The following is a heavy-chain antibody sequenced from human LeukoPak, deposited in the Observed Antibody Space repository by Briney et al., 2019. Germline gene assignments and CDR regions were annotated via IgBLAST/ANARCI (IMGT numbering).Heavy chain of an antibody. V-gene: IGHV1-18*01. CDR2: ISAYNGNT. Sequence: GASVKVSCKASGYTFTSYGISWVRQAPGQGLEWMGWISAYNGNTNYAQKLQGRVTITADESTSTAYMELSSLRSEDTAVYYCARDPRRHYYYDSSGYDYWGQGTLVTVSS. D-gene: IGHD3-22*01. CDR3: ARDPRRHYYYDSSGYDY. J-gene: IGHJ4*02. CDR1: GYTFTSYG.